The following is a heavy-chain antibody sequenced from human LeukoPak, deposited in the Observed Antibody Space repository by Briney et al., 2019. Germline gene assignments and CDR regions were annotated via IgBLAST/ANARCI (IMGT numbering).Heavy chain of an antibody. Sequence: GESLKISCKGSGYTFTNYWIGWVRQMPGKGLEFMGIIYPGDSDTRYSPSFQGQVTISADKSISTAYLQWSSLKASDTAMYYCARHEDGSYNPYYFDYWGQGTLVTVSS. V-gene: IGHV5-51*01. J-gene: IGHJ4*02. D-gene: IGHD1-26*01. CDR1: GYTFTNYW. CDR2: IYPGDSDT. CDR3: ARHEDGSYNPYYFDY.